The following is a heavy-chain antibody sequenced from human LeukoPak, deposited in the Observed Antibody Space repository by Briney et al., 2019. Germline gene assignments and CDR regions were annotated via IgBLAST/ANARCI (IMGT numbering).Heavy chain of an antibody. D-gene: IGHD3-22*01. CDR2: ISAYNGNT. CDR3: ARGRHYYDSSGPAY. V-gene: IGHV1-18*01. Sequence: ASVKVSCKASGYTFTSYGISWVRQAPGQGLEWMGWISAYNGNTNYAQKLQGRVTMTTDTSTSTAYMELRSLRSDDTAAYYCARGRHYYDSSGPAYWGQGTLVTVSS. CDR1: GYTFTSYG. J-gene: IGHJ4*02.